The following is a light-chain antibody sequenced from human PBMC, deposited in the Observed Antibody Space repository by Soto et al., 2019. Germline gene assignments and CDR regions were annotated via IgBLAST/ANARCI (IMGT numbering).Light chain of an antibody. CDR1: QSVSSY. V-gene: IGKV3-15*01. CDR3: QECSEWPLIT. Sequence: EIVMTQSPATLSVSPGERVTLSCRASQSVSSYLAWYQHKPGQPPRLLIYGASTRATGIPARFSGSGSGTEFTLTFSSQQPDNFAVFYCQECSEWPLITVGREKRFEI. J-gene: IGKJ5*01. CDR2: GAS.